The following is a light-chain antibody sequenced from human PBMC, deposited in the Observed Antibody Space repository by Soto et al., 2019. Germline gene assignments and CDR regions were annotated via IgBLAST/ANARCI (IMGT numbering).Light chain of an antibody. CDR2: DVS. CDR1: SSDVGGYNY. CDR3: SSYTSSSTRV. J-gene: IGLJ3*02. Sequence: QSALTQPASVSGSPGQSITISCTGTSSDVGGYNYVSWYQQHPGKAPKLMIYDVSNRPSGVSIRFPGSKSGNTASLTISGLQAEDEADYYCSSYTSSSTRVFGGGTKLTVL. V-gene: IGLV2-14*01.